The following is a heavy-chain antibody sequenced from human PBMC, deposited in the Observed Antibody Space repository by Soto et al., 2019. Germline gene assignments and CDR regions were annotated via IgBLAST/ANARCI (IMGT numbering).Heavy chain of an antibody. CDR3: ARAYLGRLPRRADYYYAMDV. V-gene: IGHV3-13*05. D-gene: IGHD1-26*01. CDR1: GFSFRDYD. CDR2: LGAARDP. J-gene: IGHJ6*02. Sequence: EVQRVESGGGSVQPGESLRMSCAASGFSFRDYDMHWVRHRKGKGLEWVSALGAARDPYYVGSVKGRFSVSIDNAQNSLFLQMNNLRVDDTAVYFCARAYLGRLPRRADYYYAMDVWGRGTTVTVSS.